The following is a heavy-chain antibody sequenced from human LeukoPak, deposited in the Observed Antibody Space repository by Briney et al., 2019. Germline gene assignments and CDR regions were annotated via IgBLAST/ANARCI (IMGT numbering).Heavy chain of an antibody. J-gene: IGHJ4*02. V-gene: IGHV4-59*08. D-gene: IGHD2-15*01. Sequence: PSETLSLTCTVSGGSINTYYWSWHRQPPGKGLELIGYIYYSGSTNYNPSLKGRVTISVDTSKNQFSLKLSSVTAADTAVYYCARHYCSGGGCYYFDYWGQGTLVSVSS. CDR3: ARHYCSGGGCYYFDY. CDR2: IYYSGST. CDR1: GGSINTYY.